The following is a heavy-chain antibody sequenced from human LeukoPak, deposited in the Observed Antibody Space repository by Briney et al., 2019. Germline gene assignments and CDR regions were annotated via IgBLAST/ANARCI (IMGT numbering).Heavy chain of an antibody. CDR3: EIYTGYDSF. Sequence: ASVKVSCKASGYTFTSYGITWVRQAPGQGLEWMGWMSPDSGYTGYAQTFQGRVTLTRNTSVSTAFMELSSLRSEDTAVYYCEIYTGYDSFWGQGTLVTVSS. D-gene: IGHD5-12*01. CDR2: MSPDSGYT. CDR1: GYTFTSYG. J-gene: IGHJ4*02. V-gene: IGHV1-8*02.